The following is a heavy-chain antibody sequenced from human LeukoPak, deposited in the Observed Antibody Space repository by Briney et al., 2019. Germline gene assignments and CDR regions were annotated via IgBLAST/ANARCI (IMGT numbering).Heavy chain of an antibody. CDR3: ARKDSGSYHNWFDP. CDR2: ISSSSSSYI. Sequence: GGSLRLSCAASGFTFSSYSMNWVRQAPGKGLEWVSSISSSSSSYIYYADSVKGRFTISRDNAKNSLYLQMNSLRAEDTAVYYCARKDSGSYHNWFDPWGQGTLVTVSS. J-gene: IGHJ5*02. V-gene: IGHV3-21*01. CDR1: GFTFSSYS. D-gene: IGHD1-26*01.